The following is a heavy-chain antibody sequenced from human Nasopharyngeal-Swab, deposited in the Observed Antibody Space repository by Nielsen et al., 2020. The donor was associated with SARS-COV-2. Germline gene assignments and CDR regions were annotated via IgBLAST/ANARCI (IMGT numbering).Heavy chain of an antibody. CDR1: GYTFTSYY. Sequence: ASVKVSCKASGYTFTSYYMHWVRQAPGQGLEWMGIINPSGGSTSYAQKFQGRVTMTRDTSTSTVYMELRSEDTAAYYCARDAAAGTTRGAFDIWGQGTMVTVSS. V-gene: IGHV1-46*01. CDR2: INPSGGST. D-gene: IGHD1-1*01. J-gene: IGHJ3*02. CDR3: ARDAAAGTTRGAFDI.